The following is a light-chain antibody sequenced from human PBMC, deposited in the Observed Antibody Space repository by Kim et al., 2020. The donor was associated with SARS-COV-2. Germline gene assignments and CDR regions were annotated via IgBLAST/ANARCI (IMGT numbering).Light chain of an antibody. CDR1: QSFSSSY. CDR3: QQYRT. V-gene: IGKV3-20*01. Sequence: TLSLSPGHTATLFCSASQSFSSSYLAWYQQKPGQAPRLLIYGAFIRATGIPERFRGSGSGTDFTLTISRLEPEDFAVYYCQQYRTFGRGTKVDIK. CDR2: GAF. J-gene: IGKJ1*01.